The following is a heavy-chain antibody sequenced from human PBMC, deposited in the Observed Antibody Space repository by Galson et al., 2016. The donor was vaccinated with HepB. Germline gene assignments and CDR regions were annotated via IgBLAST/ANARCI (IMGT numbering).Heavy chain of an antibody. D-gene: IGHD2-15*01. CDR1: GYTFTSYG. Sequence: SVKVSCKASGYTFTSYGVSWVRQAPGQGLEWMGWISAYNGNTKYAQKLQGRVTMTTDTSTSTAYMELRSLRSDDTAVYFCARDRSGAVALTYYYYMDVWGKGTTVTVSS. CDR3: ARDRSGAVALTYYYYMDV. J-gene: IGHJ6*03. CDR2: ISAYNGNT. V-gene: IGHV1-18*04.